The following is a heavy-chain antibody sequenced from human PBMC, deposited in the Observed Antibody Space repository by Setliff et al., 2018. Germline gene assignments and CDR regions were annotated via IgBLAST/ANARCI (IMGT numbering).Heavy chain of an antibody. V-gene: IGHV3-23*01. CDR1: GLTFRTYA. D-gene: IGHD3-16*01. CDR2: TTGSGGST. Sequence: GGSLRLSCAASGLTFRTYAMSWVRQAPRKGLEWVSSTTGSGGSTYYADPVKGRFTISRDNSKNTLFLQMNSLRAEDTAVYYCARQPSKNDHFWGTYSLDAFDIWGQGTMVTVSS. CDR3: ARQPSKNDHFWGTYSLDAFDI. J-gene: IGHJ3*02.